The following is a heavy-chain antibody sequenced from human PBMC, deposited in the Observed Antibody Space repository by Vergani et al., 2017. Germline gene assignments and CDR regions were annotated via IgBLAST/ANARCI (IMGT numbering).Heavy chain of an antibody. J-gene: IGHJ5*02. CDR3: ARGEDFQDRGWFDP. D-gene: IGHD3-3*01. Sequence: QVQLVQSGAEVKKPGASVKVSCKASGYTFTGYYMHWVRQAPGQGLEWMGWINPNIGGTNYAQKFQGRVTMTRDTSISTAYMELSRLRSDDTAVYYCARGEDFQDRGWFDPWGQGPLVTVSS. V-gene: IGHV1-2*02. CDR2: INPNIGGT. CDR1: GYTFTGYY.